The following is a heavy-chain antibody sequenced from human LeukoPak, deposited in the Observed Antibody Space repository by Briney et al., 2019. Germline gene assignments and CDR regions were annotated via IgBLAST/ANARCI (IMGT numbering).Heavy chain of an antibody. CDR2: IYYSGST. CDR1: GGSISSSSYY. CDR3: ARRGVATGEGSDY. D-gene: IGHD5-12*01. Sequence: SETLSLTCTVSGGSISSSSYYWGWIRHPPGKGLEWSGSIYYSGSTYYNPSLKSRVTISVDTSKNQFSPKLSSVTAADTAVYYCARRGVATGEGSDYWGQGTLVTVSS. J-gene: IGHJ4*02. V-gene: IGHV4-39*01.